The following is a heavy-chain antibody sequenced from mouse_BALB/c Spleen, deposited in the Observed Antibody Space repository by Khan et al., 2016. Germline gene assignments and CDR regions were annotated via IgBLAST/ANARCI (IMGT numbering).Heavy chain of an antibody. CDR1: GYSITSDYA. Sequence: EVQLQESGPGLVKPSQSLSLTCTVTGYSITSDYAWNWIRQFPGNKLEWMGYISYRGNTKYNPSLKSRISITRDTSKNQFFLHFNSVTTEDTATYYCSRIYWGDFDSWGQGSTLTVSS. CDR3: SRIYWGDFDS. CDR2: ISYRGNT. J-gene: IGHJ2*01. D-gene: IGHD1-1*01. V-gene: IGHV3-2*02.